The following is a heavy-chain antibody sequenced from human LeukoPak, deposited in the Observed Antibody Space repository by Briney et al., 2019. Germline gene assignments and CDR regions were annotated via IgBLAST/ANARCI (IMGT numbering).Heavy chain of an antibody. CDR3: ARDRLWFGELLPFDY. Sequence: GGSLRLSCAASGFTFSSYEMNWVRQAPGKGLEWVSYISGSGSTIYYADSVKGRFTISRDNAKNSLYLQMNSLRAEDTAVYYCARDRLWFGELLPFDYWGQGTLVTVSS. CDR2: ISGSGSTI. CDR1: GFTFSSYE. J-gene: IGHJ4*02. D-gene: IGHD3-10*01. V-gene: IGHV3-48*03.